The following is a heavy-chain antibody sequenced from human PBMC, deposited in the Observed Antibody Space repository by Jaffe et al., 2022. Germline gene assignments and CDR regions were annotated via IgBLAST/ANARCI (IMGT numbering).Heavy chain of an antibody. CDR2: INPNSGGT. V-gene: IGHV1-2*02. D-gene: IGHD1-1*01. Sequence: QVQLVQSGAEVKKPGASVKVSCKASGYTFTGYYMHWVRQAPGQGLEWMGWINPNSGGTNYAQKFQGRVTMTRDTSISTAYMELSRLRSDDTAVYYCARERLPRGTLERRCYFDYWGQGTLVTVSS. J-gene: IGHJ4*02. CDR3: ARERLPRGTLERRCYFDY. CDR1: GYTFTGYY.